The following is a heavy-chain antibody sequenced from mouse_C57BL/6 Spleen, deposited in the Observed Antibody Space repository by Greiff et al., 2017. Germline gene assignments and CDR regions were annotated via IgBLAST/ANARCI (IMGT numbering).Heavy chain of an antibody. CDR2: IYPGDGDT. Sequence: QVQLQQSGPELVKPGASVKISCKASGYAFSSSWMNWVKQRPGKGLEWIGRIYPGDGDTNYNGKFKGKATLTADKSSSTAYMQLSSLTSEDSAVYFCAGRGYDDGDFDYWGQGTTLTVSS. V-gene: IGHV1-82*01. J-gene: IGHJ2*01. D-gene: IGHD2-2*01. CDR3: AGRGYDDGDFDY. CDR1: GYAFSSSW.